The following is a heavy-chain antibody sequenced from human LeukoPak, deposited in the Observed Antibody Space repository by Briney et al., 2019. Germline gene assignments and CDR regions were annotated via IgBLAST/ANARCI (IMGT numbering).Heavy chain of an antibody. Sequence: PSETVSLTCTVSGGSISSYYWSWIRQPPGKGLEWIGYIYYSGSTNYNPSLKSRVTISVDTSKNQFSLKLSSVTAADTAVYYCARQGGFGEFAYYYYYMDVWGKGTTVTVSS. V-gene: IGHV4-59*08. CDR3: ARQGGFGEFAYYYYYMDV. CDR1: GGSISSYY. CDR2: IYYSGST. J-gene: IGHJ6*03. D-gene: IGHD3-10*01.